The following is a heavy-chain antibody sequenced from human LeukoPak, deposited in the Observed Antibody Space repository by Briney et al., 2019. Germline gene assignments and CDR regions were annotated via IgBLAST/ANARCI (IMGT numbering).Heavy chain of an antibody. CDR3: ARVNLDSSGSPYLDV. D-gene: IGHD3-22*01. Sequence: ASVKVSCKASGYTFTSYYTHWVRQAPGQGLEWMGIINPSGGSTSYAQKFQGRVTMTRDTSTSTVYMELSSLRSEDTAVYYCARVNLDSSGSPYLDVWGQGTTVTVSS. CDR2: INPSGGST. CDR1: GYTFTSYY. J-gene: IGHJ6*02. V-gene: IGHV1-46*01.